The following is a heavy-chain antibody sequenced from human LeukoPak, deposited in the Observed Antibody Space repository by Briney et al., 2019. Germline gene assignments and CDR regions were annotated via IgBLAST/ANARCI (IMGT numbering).Heavy chain of an antibody. V-gene: IGHV1-3*01. CDR2: INAGNGNT. CDR3: ARLHPGIGYYYGVDV. Sequence: ASVNVSCKASGYTFTSYAMHWVRQAPGRRLEWMGWINAGNGNTKYSQKFQGRVTITRDTSASTAYMELSSLRSEDTAVYYCARLHPGIGYYYGVDVWGQGTTVTVSS. CDR1: GYTFTSYA. D-gene: IGHD3-10*01. J-gene: IGHJ6*02.